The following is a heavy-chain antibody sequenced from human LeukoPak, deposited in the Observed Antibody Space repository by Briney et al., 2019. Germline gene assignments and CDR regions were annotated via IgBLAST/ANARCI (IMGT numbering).Heavy chain of an antibody. CDR3: AKDGSGSYYLPYSSFDY. CDR2: ISGSGGGT. V-gene: IGHV3-23*01. CDR1: GFTFSSYA. D-gene: IGHD3-10*01. J-gene: IGHJ4*02. Sequence: GGSLRLSCAASGFTFSSYAMSWVRQAPGKGLEWVSGISGSGGGTYYADSVKGRFTISRDNSKNTLYLQMNSLRAEDTAVYYCAKDGSGSYYLPYSSFDYWGQGTLATVSS.